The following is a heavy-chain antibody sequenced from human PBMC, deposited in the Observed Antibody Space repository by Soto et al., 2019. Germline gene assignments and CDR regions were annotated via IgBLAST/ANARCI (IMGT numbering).Heavy chain of an antibody. CDR2: ISGSGGST. J-gene: IGHJ6*02. Sequence: GGSLRLSCAASGFTFSSYAMSWVRQAPGKGLEWVSAISGSGGSTYYADSVKGRFTISRDNSKNTLYLQMNSLRAEDTAVYYCAKTWQWDYDFWSGYHQTPDLTYLYYYGMDVWGQGTTVTVSS. D-gene: IGHD3-3*01. CDR1: GFTFSSYA. V-gene: IGHV3-23*01. CDR3: AKTWQWDYDFWSGYHQTPDLTYLYYYGMDV.